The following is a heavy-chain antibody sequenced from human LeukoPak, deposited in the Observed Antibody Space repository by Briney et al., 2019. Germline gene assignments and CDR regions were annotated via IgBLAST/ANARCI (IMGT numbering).Heavy chain of an antibody. CDR2: IIPIFGIA. V-gene: IGHV1-69*04. D-gene: IGHD2-15*01. CDR1: GGTFSSYA. CDR3: ARDQKGWPHYYGMDV. Sequence: ASVKVSCMASGGTFSSYAISWVRQAPGQGLEWMGRIIPIFGIANYAQKFQGRVTITADKSTSTAYMELSSLRSEDTAVYYCARDQKGWPHYYGMDVWGQGTTVTVSS. J-gene: IGHJ6*02.